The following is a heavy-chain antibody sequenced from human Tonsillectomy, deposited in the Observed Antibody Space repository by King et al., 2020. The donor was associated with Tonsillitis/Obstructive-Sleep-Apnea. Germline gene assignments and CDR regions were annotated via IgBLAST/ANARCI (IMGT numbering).Heavy chain of an antibody. V-gene: IGHV4-31*03. D-gene: IGHD4-17*01. CDR3: ARENYGDYGPTVGAFVI. CDR1: GGSISSGGYY. J-gene: IGHJ3*02. CDR2: SYYSGST. Sequence: QLQESGPGPVKPSQTLSLTCTVSGGSISSGGYYWSWIRQHPGKGLEWIGYSYYSGSTYYNPSLKSRVSISVDTSKNQFSLKLSSVTAADTALYYCARENYGDYGPTVGAFVIWGQGTMVTVSS.